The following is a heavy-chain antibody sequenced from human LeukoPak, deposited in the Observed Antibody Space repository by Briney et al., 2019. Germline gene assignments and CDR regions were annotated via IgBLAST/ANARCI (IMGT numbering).Heavy chain of an antibody. CDR1: GVSISSGDYY. J-gene: IGHJ5*02. CDR2: TYYSGST. CDR3: ARPYYYDSRIDP. D-gene: IGHD3-22*01. V-gene: IGHV4-30-4*01. Sequence: SQTLSLTCTVSGVSISSGDYYWSWIRQPPGKGLEWIGYTYYSGSTYYNPSLKSRVTISVDTSENQFSLKLSSVTAADTAVYYCARPYYYDSRIDPWGQGARVTVSS.